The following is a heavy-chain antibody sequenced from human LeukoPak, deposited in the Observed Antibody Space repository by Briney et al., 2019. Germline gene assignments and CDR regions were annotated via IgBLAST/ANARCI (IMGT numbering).Heavy chain of an antibody. J-gene: IGHJ3*02. CDR2: IDYSGST. V-gene: IGHV4-39*07. D-gene: IGHD6-13*01. Sequence: SETLSLTCTVSGDSNTNSIYYWGWIRQPPGKGLEWIGTIDYSGSTYYSPSLKSRATISIDTSKNQFSLKLSSVTAADTAVYYCARRSAAAVLAFDIWGQGTMVTVSS. CDR1: GDSNTNSIYY. CDR3: ARRSAAAVLAFDI.